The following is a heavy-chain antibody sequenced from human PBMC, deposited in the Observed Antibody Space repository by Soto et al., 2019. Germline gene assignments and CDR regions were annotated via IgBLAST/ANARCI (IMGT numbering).Heavy chain of an antibody. CDR2: ISHLENT. D-gene: IGHD5-18*01. Sequence: PSETLSLTCTVSGASISYGCFSWSWIRQSPGKGLEWIGYISHLENTYLHPYFKSRLTMSIDRTRNQLSLKLSSVTAADMAVYYCARRGGYESFDYLGQGVLVTFSP. CDR3: ARRGGYESFDY. V-gene: IGHV4-30-2*06. J-gene: IGHJ4*02. CDR1: GASISYGCFS.